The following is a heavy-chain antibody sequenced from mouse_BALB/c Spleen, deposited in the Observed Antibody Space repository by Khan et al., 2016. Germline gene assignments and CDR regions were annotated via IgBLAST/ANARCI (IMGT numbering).Heavy chain of an antibody. Sequence: QVQLQQSGAELMKPGASVKISCKATGYTFSNYWIEWVKQRPGHGLEWIGDILPGTANSNYNENLKGKATLTADTSSNTAYMHLRSLTSEDSAVYYCARAWYSMDYWGQGTSVTVSA. CDR3: ARAWYSMDY. J-gene: IGHJ4*01. CDR2: ILPGTANS. V-gene: IGHV1-9*01. CDR1: GYTFSNYW.